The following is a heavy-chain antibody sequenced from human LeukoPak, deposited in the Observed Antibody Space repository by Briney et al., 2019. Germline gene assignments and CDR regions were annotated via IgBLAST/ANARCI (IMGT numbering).Heavy chain of an antibody. CDR3: ARGRGLGRFLEWLYLFDY. CDR2: ILYDGSNK. D-gene: IGHD3-3*01. J-gene: IGHJ4*02. CDR1: GFTFSSYG. V-gene: IGHV3-33*01. Sequence: GGSLRLSCAASGFTFSSYGMHWVRQAPGKGLEWVAVILYDGSNKYYADSVKGRFTISRDNSKNTLYLQMNSLRAEDTAVYYCARGRGLGRFLEWLYLFDYWGQGTLVTVSS.